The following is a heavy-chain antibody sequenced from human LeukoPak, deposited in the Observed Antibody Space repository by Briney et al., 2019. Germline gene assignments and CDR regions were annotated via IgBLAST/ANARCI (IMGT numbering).Heavy chain of an antibody. CDR2: ISSSSITI. J-gene: IGHJ4*02. Sequence: GGSLRLSCAASGFTFSSYSLNWVRQAPGKGLEWVSFISSSSITIYYADSVKGRFTISRDNAEKSLYLQMNSLRAEDTAVYYCVRDRGGSYSAIDYWGQGTLVTVSS. D-gene: IGHD2-15*01. V-gene: IGHV3-48*04. CDR1: GFTFSSYS. CDR3: VRDRGGSYSAIDY.